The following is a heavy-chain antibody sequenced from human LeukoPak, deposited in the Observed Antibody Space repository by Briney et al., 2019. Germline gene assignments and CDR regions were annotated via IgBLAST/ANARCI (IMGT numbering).Heavy chain of an antibody. CDR3: ARGRGRYSSSWYGY. CDR2: ISSSGSTI. D-gene: IGHD6-13*01. CDR1: GFTFSDYY. V-gene: IGHV3-11*01. Sequence: GGSLRLSCAASGFTFSDYYMSWIRQAPGQGLEGVSYISSSGSTIYYADSVKGRFTISRDNAKNSLYLQMNSLRAEDTAVYYCARGRGRYSSSWYGYWGQGTLVTVSS. J-gene: IGHJ4*02.